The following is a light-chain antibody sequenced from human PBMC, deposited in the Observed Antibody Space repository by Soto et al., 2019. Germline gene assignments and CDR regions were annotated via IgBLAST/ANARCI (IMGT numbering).Light chain of an antibody. CDR1: QSLLDSDDGNTY. Sequence: DIVMTQTPLSLPVTPGEPASISCRSSQSLLDSDDGNTYLDWYLQKPGQSPPLLLYTLSYRASGVPDRFSGSGSGTEFTLKISMVEAEDVGVYDCMQRIEFPLTFAGGTKVEIK. CDR2: TLS. V-gene: IGKV2-40*01. CDR3: MQRIEFPLT. J-gene: IGKJ4*01.